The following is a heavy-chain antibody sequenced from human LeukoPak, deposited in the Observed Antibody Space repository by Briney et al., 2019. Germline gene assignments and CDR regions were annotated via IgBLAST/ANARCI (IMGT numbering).Heavy chain of an antibody. CDR3: ARGVSSGWSYNFDY. J-gene: IGHJ4*02. Sequence: PSETLSLTCTVAGGSISSYYWSWIRQPPGKGLEWMGYIYYSGSTNYNPSLNSRVTISVDPSKNQFSLKLSSVTAADTAVYYCARGVSSGWSYNFDYWGQGTLVTVSS. D-gene: IGHD6-19*01. CDR2: IYYSGST. CDR1: GGSISSYY. V-gene: IGHV4-59*08.